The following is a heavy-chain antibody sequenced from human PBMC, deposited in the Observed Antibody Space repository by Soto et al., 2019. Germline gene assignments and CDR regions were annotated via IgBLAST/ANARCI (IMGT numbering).Heavy chain of an antibody. V-gene: IGHV2-5*02. J-gene: IGHJ4*02. CDR2: IYWDDDK. CDR3: ANRTPYYYDSSGYYFDY. CDR1: GFSLSTSGVG. D-gene: IGHD3-22*01. Sequence: SGPTLVNPTQTLTLTCTFSGFSLSTSGVGVGWIRQPPGKALEWLALIYWDDDKRYSPSLKSRLTITKDTSKNQVVLTMTNMDPVDTATYYSANRTPYYYDSSGYYFDYWGQGTLVTVSS.